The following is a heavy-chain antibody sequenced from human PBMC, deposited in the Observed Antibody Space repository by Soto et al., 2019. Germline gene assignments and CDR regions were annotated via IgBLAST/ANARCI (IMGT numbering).Heavy chain of an antibody. CDR3: AKRIAVTGPGRVNDY. V-gene: IGHV3-23*01. Sequence: EVQLLESGGGLVQPGGSLRLSCAASGFTFSSYAMTWVRQAPGKGLEWVSTITGSGDNTYYADSEKGRFTISRDNSKNTLYLQMNSLRVEDTAVYYCAKRIAVTGPGRVNDYWGQGTLVTVSS. J-gene: IGHJ4*02. CDR1: GFTFSSYA. CDR2: ITGSGDNT. D-gene: IGHD6-19*01.